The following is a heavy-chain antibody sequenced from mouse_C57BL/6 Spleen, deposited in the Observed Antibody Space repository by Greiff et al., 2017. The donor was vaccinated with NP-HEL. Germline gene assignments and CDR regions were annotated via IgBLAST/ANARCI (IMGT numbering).Heavy chain of an antibody. Sequence: QLQQSGPELVKPGASVKIPCKASGYTFTDYNLDWVKQSHGKSLEWIGDINPNNGGTIYNQKFKGKATLTGDKSSSTAYMELRSLTAEDTAVYYCARVTTVVFDYWGQGTTLTVSS. CDR1: GYTFTDYN. V-gene: IGHV1-18*01. J-gene: IGHJ2*01. CDR3: ARVTTVVFDY. D-gene: IGHD1-1*01. CDR2: INPNNGGT.